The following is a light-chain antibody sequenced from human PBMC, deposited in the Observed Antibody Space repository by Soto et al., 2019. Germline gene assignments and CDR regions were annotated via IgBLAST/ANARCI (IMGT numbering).Light chain of an antibody. CDR1: QTGSDW. J-gene: IGKJ1*01. CDR2: KAS. V-gene: IGKV1-5*03. CDR3: QQYNCFSWK. Sequence: DIQVTQSPSTLSAAVGDTVTITCRASQTGSDWLAWYRQRPGKDPELLIFKASTLDSGVPSSFSGSGSGTEFTRAIRCRQREDFAQYYCQQYNCFSWKFGQATKVQSK.